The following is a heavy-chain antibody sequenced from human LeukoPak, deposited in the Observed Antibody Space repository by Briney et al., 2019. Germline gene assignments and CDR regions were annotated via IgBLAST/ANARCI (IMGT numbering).Heavy chain of an antibody. D-gene: IGHD3-22*01. Sequence: WASVKVSCKASGYTFTSYYMHWVRQAPGQGLEWMGGIIPIFGTANYAQKFQGRVTITADESTSTAYMELSSLRSEDTAVYYCAREIVHSSGYSQNDGFDYWGQGTLVTVSS. CDR2: IIPIFGTA. V-gene: IGHV1-69*13. J-gene: IGHJ4*02. CDR3: AREIVHSSGYSQNDGFDY. CDR1: GYTFTSYY.